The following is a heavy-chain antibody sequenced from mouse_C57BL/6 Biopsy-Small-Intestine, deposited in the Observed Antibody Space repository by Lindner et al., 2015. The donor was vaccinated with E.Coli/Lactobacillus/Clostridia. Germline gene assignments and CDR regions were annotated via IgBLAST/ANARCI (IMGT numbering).Heavy chain of an antibody. CDR1: GYTFTDYG. CDR3: ARGVMTFGVVTHFDV. D-gene: IGHD2-2*01. V-gene: IGHV1S45*01. Sequence: SVKVSCKTSGYTFTDYGISWVRQAPGQGLEWMGWISPYTDNTDSAQKFQARVTMTTDTSSTTAYMELKSLRFDDTAVYYCARGVMTFGVVTHFDVWGQGTLVTVSS. J-gene: IGHJ4*01. CDR2: ISPYTDNT.